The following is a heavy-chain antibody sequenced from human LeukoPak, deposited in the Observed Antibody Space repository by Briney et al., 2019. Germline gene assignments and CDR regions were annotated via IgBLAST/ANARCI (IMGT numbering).Heavy chain of an antibody. CDR3: AKHHDY. CDR1: GFTFSSYG. CDR2: ISYDGSNK. Sequence: PGRSLRLSCAASGFTFSSYGMHWVRQAPGEGLEWVAVISYDGSNKYYADSVKGRFTISRDNSKNTLYLQMNSLRAEDTAVYYCAKHHDYWGQGTLVTVSS. V-gene: IGHV3-30*18. J-gene: IGHJ4*02.